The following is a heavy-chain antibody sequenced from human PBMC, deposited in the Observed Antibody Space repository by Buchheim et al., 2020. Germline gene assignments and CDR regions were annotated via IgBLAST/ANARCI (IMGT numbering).Heavy chain of an antibody. J-gene: IGHJ4*02. D-gene: IGHD4-17*01. CDR3: ARDPPATVTTTFDY. V-gene: IGHV3-30-3*01. CDR1: GFTFSSYA. CDR2: ISYDGSNK. Sequence: QVQLVESGGGVVQPGRSLRLSCAASGFTFSSYAMHWVRQAPGKGLEWVAVISYDGSNKYYADSVKGRFTISRDNSKNTLYLQMNSLRAEDTAVYYCARDPPATVTTTFDYWGQGTL.